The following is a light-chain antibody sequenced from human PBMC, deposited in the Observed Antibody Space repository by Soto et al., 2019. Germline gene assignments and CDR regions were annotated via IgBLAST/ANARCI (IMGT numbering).Light chain of an antibody. CDR1: QSVSSYY. CDR2: AAS. Sequence: EIVLTQSPGTLSLSPGERATLSCRASQSVSSYYLAWYQQKPGQAPRLLIYAASSRATGIPDRFSGGGSGTVFPLTISRLEPEDFAVYYCQQCGSSPWTFGQGTKVEIK. J-gene: IGKJ1*01. CDR3: QQCGSSPWT. V-gene: IGKV3-20*01.